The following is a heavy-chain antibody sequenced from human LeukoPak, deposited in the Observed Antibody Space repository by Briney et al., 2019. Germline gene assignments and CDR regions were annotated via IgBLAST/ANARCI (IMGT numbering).Heavy chain of an antibody. CDR3: ARDKEEMVRAPYAFGI. D-gene: IGHD3-10*01. J-gene: IGHJ3*02. CDR2: INQIGIEK. V-gene: IGHV3-7*01. Sequence: GGSLRLSCAASGFTFSKYWTTWVRQAPGKGLEWVANINQIGIEKYYVDSVKGRFAISRDNAKNSLYLQMNSLRADDTAVYYCARDKEEMVRAPYAFGIWGQGTMVTVSS. CDR1: GFTFSKYW.